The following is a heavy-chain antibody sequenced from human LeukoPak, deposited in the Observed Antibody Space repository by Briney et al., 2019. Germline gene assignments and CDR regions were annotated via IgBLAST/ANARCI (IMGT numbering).Heavy chain of an antibody. CDR2: ISGSGGST. D-gene: IGHD3-10*01. V-gene: IGHV3-23*01. CDR3: AKDPRGVVYYYGMDV. CDR1: GFTFNTFA. J-gene: IGHJ6*02. Sequence: PGGSLRLSCAASGFTFNTFAVNWVRQAPGKGLEWVSAISGSGGSTYYADSVKGRFTIPRDNSKNTLYLQMNSLRAEDTAVYYCAKDPRGVVYYYGMDVWGQGTTVTVSS.